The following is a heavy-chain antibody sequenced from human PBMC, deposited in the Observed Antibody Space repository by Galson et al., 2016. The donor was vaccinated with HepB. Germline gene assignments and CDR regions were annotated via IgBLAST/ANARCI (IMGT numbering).Heavy chain of an antibody. Sequence: SLRLSCAASGFTFSSYAMMWVRQTPGKGLEWVSSISGSGRITYYADSGRGRFTISRDNSKNTLYLQMNSLRAEDTAVYYCAKGLKGRDYYGMDVWGQGTTVTVSS. J-gene: IGHJ6*02. V-gene: IGHV3-23*01. CDR1: GFTFSSYA. CDR3: AKGLKGRDYYGMDV. CDR2: ISGSGRIT.